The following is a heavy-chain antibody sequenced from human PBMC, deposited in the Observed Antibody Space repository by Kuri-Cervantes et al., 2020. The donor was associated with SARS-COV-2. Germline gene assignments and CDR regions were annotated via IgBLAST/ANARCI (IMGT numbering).Heavy chain of an antibody. Sequence: GGSLRLSCAASGFTLDDYGMYWVRQAPGKGLEWVSCITWDGGSTYYADSVKGRFTISRDNSKNTLYLQMNSLRAEDTAVYYCAKGEGDGDIKYYYYYMDVWGKGTTVTVSS. CDR3: AKGEGDGDIKYYYYYMDV. J-gene: IGHJ6*03. D-gene: IGHD3-16*01. V-gene: IGHV3-23*01. CDR2: ITWDGGST. CDR1: GFTLDDYG.